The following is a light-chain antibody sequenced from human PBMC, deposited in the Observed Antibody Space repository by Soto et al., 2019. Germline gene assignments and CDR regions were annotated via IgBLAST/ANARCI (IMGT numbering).Light chain of an antibody. CDR1: SSDVGGYIY. J-gene: IGLJ2*01. CDR2: DVS. CDR3: SSYTSSGTLMV. Sequence: QSALTQPASVSGSPGQSITISCTGTSSDVGGYIYVSWYQQHPGKAPKLMIYDVSNRPSGVSNRFSGSKSGNTASLTISGLQAADEADYYCSSYTSSGTLMVFGGGTKVTVL. V-gene: IGLV2-14*01.